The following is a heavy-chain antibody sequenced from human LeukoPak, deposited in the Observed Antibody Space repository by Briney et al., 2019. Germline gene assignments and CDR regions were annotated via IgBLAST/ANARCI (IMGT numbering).Heavy chain of an antibody. CDR2: IIPIFGTA. D-gene: IGHD3-22*01. V-gene: IGHV1-69*01. CDR3: APVMYYYDSSGYESGNWFDP. CDR1: GGTFSSYA. Sequence: GSSVKVSCKASGGTFSSYAISWVRQAPGQGLERMGGIIPIFGTANYAQKFQGRVTITADESTSTAYMELSSLRSEDTAVYYCAPVMYYYDSSGYESGNWFDPWGQGTLVTVSS. J-gene: IGHJ5*02.